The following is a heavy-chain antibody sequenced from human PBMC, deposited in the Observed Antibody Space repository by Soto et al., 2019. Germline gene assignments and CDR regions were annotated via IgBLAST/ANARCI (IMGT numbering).Heavy chain of an antibody. V-gene: IGHV4-30-4*01. CDR2: VYYRGST. D-gene: IGHD1-26*01. CDR3: ARGRCPAGSY. Sequence: QVQLQESGPGLVKPSQTLSLTCTVSGDSISSGGYYWSWIRQPPGKGLEWIGYVYYRGSTNYNPSLKSRVTISVDTSKNQFSLNLSSVTAADTAVYFCARGRCPAGSYWGQGTLVTVSS. J-gene: IGHJ4*02. CDR1: GDSISSGGYY.